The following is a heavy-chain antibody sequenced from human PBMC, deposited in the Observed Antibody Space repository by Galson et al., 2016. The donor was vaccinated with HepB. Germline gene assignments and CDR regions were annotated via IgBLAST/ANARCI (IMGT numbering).Heavy chain of an antibody. Sequence: SLRLSCAASGFTLSSSWMSWVRQAPGGGLEWVANIKQDGNEKYYVDSVKGRFTISRDDAKNSVFLQMNSLRAEDTALYYCAKGGRILWDAMDVWGQGTTVTVSS. CDR3: AKGGRILWDAMDV. V-gene: IGHV3-7*01. CDR2: IKQDGNEK. CDR1: GFTLSSSW. J-gene: IGHJ6*02. D-gene: IGHD2/OR15-2a*01.